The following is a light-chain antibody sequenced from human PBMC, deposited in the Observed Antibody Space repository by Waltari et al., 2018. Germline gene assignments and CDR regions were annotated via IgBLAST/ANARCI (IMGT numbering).Light chain of an antibody. V-gene: IGKV3-11*01. CDR2: DAS. Sequence: EIVLTQSPATLSLPPGEGATLSCRASQSVDYYLAWYQQKPGQAPRLLIHDASNRATGVPARVSGSGSGTDFSLTISSLEPEDFAVYYCQQRRSWPITFGQGTRLEIK. J-gene: IGKJ5*01. CDR1: QSVDYY. CDR3: QQRRSWPIT.